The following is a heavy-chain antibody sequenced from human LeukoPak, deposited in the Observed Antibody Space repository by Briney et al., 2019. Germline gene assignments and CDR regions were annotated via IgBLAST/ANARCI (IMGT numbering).Heavy chain of an antibody. Sequence: GGSLRLSCAASGFTFSSYGMPWVRQAPGKGLGWVAVIWYDGSNKYYADSVKGRFTISRDNSKNTLYLQMNSLRAEDTAVYYCARDYSGSPPSYYFDYWGQGTLVTVSS. CDR1: GFTFSSYG. D-gene: IGHD1-26*01. CDR3: ARDYSGSPPSYYFDY. J-gene: IGHJ4*02. V-gene: IGHV3-33*01. CDR2: IWYDGSNK.